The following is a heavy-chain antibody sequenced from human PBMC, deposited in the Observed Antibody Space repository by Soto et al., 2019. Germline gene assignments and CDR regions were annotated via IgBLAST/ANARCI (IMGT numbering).Heavy chain of an antibody. CDR2: ISGTSTYI. D-gene: IGHD5-12*01. Sequence: DVQLVESGGGLVKPGGSLRLSCEASQFTFSRYNMYWVRQAPWTGLEWVSTISGTSTYIYYTESLRGRFTVSRDNAKNSIYLQMNSLRVEDTAVYYCARGSPYDYGVAKWYLDTWGQGALVTVSS. CDR3: ARGSPYDYGVAKWYLDT. J-gene: IGHJ4*02. CDR1: QFTFSRYN. V-gene: IGHV3-21*02.